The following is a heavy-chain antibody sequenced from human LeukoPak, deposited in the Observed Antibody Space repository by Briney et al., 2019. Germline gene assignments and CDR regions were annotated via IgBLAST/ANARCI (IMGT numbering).Heavy chain of an antibody. D-gene: IGHD2-8*01. CDR1: GGSISSSSYY. V-gene: IGHV4-39*07. Sequence: SETLSLTCTVSGGSISSSSYYWGWIRQPPGKGLEWIGSIYYSGSTYYNPSLKSRVTISVDTSKNQFSLKLSSVTAADTAVYYCASGGGLGYCTNGVCLDYWGQGTLVTVSS. J-gene: IGHJ4*02. CDR3: ASGGGLGYCTNGVCLDY. CDR2: IYYSGST.